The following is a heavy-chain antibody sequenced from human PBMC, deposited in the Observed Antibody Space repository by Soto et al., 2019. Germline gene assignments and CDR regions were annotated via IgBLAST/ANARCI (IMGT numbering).Heavy chain of an antibody. CDR2: IKQDGSEK. CDR1: GFTFSSYW. J-gene: IGHJ5*02. CDR3: ASIVYGSFPHRWFDP. D-gene: IGHD3-10*01. V-gene: IGHV3-7*01. Sequence: QPGGSLRLSCAASGFTFSSYWMSWVRQAPGKGLEWVANIKQDGSEKYYVDSVKGRFTISRDNAKNSLYLQMNSLRAEDTAVYYCASIVYGSFPHRWFDPWGQGTLVTVSS.